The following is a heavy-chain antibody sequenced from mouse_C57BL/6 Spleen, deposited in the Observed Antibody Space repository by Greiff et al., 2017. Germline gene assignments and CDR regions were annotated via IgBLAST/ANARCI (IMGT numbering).Heavy chain of an antibody. D-gene: IGHD2-5*01. CDR3: ARADYSNSRAWFAY. CDR2: IYPGSGST. V-gene: IGHV1-55*01. J-gene: IGHJ3*01. Sequence: QVQLQQPGAELVKPGASVKMSCKASGYTFTSYWITWVKQRPGQGLEWIGDIYPGSGSTNYHEKFKSKATLTVDTSSSTAYMHLSSLTSEDSAVYYCARADYSNSRAWFAYWGQGTLVTVSA. CDR1: GYTFTSYW.